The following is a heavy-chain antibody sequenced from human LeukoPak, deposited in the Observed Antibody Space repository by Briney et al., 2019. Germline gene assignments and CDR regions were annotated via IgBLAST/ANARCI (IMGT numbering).Heavy chain of an antibody. CDR3: SKYLDWKSWGGDAFHI. CDR2: ISWNGDSK. CDR1: GFTFDDYA. V-gene: IGHV3-9*01. D-gene: IGHD3-16*01. Sequence: PGGSLRLSCAASGFTFDDYAMSWLRQAPGEGLEWVSSISWNGDSKAYADSVKGRFTISRDNAKNSLYLQMNSLRPEDTALYFCSKYLDWKSWGGDAFHIWGQGTMVTISS. J-gene: IGHJ3*02.